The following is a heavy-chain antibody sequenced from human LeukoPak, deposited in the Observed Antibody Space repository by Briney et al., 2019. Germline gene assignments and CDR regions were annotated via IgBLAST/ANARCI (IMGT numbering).Heavy chain of an antibody. J-gene: IGHJ4*02. CDR1: GGSVGSTTYW. CDR3: ARYVVYGSGKYYYY. Sequence: SQTRSLTCTVYGGSVGSTTYWWSWIRQPPGKGLEWIASINYSGSTYYNPSLKSRVTISVDTSENQFSLKLSSVTAADTAVDYCARYVVYGSGKYYYYWGQGTLVTVSS. V-gene: IGHV4-39*01. CDR2: INYSGST. D-gene: IGHD3-10*01.